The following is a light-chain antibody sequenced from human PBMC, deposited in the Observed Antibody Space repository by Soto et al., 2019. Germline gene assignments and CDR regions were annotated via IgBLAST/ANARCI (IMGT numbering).Light chain of an antibody. J-gene: IGKJ1*01. CDR3: QQYGSSRRT. CDR2: GAS. V-gene: IGKV3-20*01. CDR1: QSVSSSY. Sequence: EIVLTQSPGTLSLSPEEGATLSYRASQSVSSSYLAWYQQKPGQAPRLLIYGASSRATGIPDRFSGSGSGTDFTLTISRLEPEDFAVYYCQQYGSSRRTFGQGTKVDIK.